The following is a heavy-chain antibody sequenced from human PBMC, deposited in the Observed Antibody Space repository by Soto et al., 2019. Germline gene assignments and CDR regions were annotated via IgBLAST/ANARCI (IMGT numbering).Heavy chain of an antibody. J-gene: IGHJ6*02. CDR3: AVVVTAYKLYSYYYGMDV. V-gene: IGHV3-48*03. CDR1: GFTVSNYE. Sequence: EVQLVESGGGLVQPGGSLRLSCVASGFTVSNYEMNWVRQPPGKGLEWIAYISSSGGTMYYADSVKGRFTISRDSARESLYLQMNSLRDEDTAVYYCAVVVTAYKLYSYYYGMDVLGQATTVTVSS. D-gene: IGHD2-21*02. CDR2: ISSSGGTM.